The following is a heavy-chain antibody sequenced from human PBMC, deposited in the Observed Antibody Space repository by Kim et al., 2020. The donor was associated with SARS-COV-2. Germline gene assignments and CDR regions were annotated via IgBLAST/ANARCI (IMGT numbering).Heavy chain of an antibody. Sequence: SVKVSCKASGGTFSSYAISWVRQAPGQGLEWMGGIIPIFGTANYAQKFQGRVTITADESTSTAYMELSSLRSEDTAVYYCARGYYDYIWGSYRQKYYFDYWGQGTLVTVSS. CDR3: ARGYYDYIWGSYRQKYYFDY. D-gene: IGHD3-16*02. CDR1: GGTFSSYA. V-gene: IGHV1-69*13. J-gene: IGHJ4*02. CDR2: IIPIFGTA.